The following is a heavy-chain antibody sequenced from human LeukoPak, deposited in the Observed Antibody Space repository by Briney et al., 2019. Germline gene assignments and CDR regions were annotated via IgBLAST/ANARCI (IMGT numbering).Heavy chain of an antibody. J-gene: IGHJ4*02. CDR3: VRAGQFISARPITFDY. Sequence: SETLSLTCTVSGGSISNYYWCWIRQPPGKGLEWIGYIYYSGSTNSNPSLKSRVTISLDTSKNQFSLKLSSVTAADTAVYYCVRAGQFISARPITFDYWGQGSLVTVSS. CDR2: IYYSGST. D-gene: IGHD6-6*01. CDR1: GGSISNYY. V-gene: IGHV4-59*01.